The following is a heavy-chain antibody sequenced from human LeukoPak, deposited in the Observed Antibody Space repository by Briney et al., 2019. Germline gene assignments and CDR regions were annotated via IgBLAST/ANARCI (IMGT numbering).Heavy chain of an antibody. V-gene: IGHV1-2*02. CDR2: INPNSGGT. Sequence: ASVKVSCKSSGYTFTGYYMHWVRQAPAQGLEWMGWINPNSGGTNYAQKFQGRLTMNRDTSISTAYMELSRRRPDDTAVYYCARARGVLHYDFGSGYTDWGQGTLVTVSS. CDR3: ARARGVLHYDFGSGYTD. CDR1: GYTFTGYY. D-gene: IGHD3-3*01. J-gene: IGHJ4*02.